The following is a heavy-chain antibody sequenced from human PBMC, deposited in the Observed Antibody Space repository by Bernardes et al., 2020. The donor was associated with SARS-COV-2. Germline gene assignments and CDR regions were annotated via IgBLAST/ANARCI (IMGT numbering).Heavy chain of an antibody. D-gene: IGHD3-22*01. Sequence: GGSLRLSCAASGFTFSSYGMSWVRQAPGKGLEWVSSISGSVGTTFYADSVKGRFTISRDNSRNTLYLQMSSLRAEDTAVYYCARERYYDSRSYYDAWEYFQHWGQGTLVTVSS. CDR2: ISGSVGTT. CDR1: GFTFSSYG. V-gene: IGHV3-23*01. J-gene: IGHJ1*01. CDR3: ARERYYDSRSYYDAWEYFQH.